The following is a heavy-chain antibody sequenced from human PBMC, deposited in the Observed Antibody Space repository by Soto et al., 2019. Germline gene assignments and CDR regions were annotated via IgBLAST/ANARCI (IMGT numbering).Heavy chain of an antibody. CDR3: ARVSGYDLPDY. CDR2: INAGNGNT. CDR1: GYTFTNYA. V-gene: IGHV1-3*05. Sequence: QVQLVQSGAEEKKPGASVKVSCKASGYTFTNYAMHWVRQAPGQRLEWMGWINAGNGNTKYSQKFQGRVTITRDTSASTAYIELSSLRSEDTAVYYCARVSGYDLPDYWGQGTLVTVSS. J-gene: IGHJ4*02. D-gene: IGHD5-12*01.